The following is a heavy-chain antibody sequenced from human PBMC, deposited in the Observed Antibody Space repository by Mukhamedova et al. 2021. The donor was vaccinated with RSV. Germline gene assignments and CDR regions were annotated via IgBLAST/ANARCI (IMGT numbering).Heavy chain of an antibody. J-gene: IGHJ3*02. V-gene: IGHV3-73*01. D-gene: IGHD2-21*01. Sequence: VRQASGKGLEWVGRIRSKANSYATAYAASVKGRFTISRDDSKNTAYLQMNSLKTEDTAVYYCTRLVIHSQAAGDIWGQGTMVTV. CDR2: IRSKANSYAT. CDR3: TRLVIHSQAAGDI.